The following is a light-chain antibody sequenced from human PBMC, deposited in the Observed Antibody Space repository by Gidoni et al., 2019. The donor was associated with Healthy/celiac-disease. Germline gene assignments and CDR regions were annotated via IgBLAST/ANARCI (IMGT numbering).Light chain of an antibody. CDR3: QQSYSTPPEPT. CDR1: QSISSY. J-gene: IGKJ3*01. Sequence: DIQMTQSPSSLSASVGDRVPITCRASQSISSYLNWYQQKPGKAPKLLIYAASSLQSGVPSRFSGSGSGTDFTRTISSLQPEDCATYYGQQSYSTPPEPTFGPGTKVDIK. CDR2: AAS. V-gene: IGKV1-39*01.